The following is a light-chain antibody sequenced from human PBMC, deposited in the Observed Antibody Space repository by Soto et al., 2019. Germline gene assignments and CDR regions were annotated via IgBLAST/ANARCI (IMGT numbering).Light chain of an antibody. V-gene: IGKV1-5*03. CDR1: QSIGIW. CDR2: KAS. J-gene: IGKJ1*01. CDR3: QQYNDYSWT. Sequence: IQMTQSPSTLSASVGDRGAITCRASQSIGIWLAWYQKKPGKAPRFLIYKASTLHTGVPSRFRDSGSGTEFTLTISSLQADDFATYYGQQYNDYSWTFGQGTKVEIK.